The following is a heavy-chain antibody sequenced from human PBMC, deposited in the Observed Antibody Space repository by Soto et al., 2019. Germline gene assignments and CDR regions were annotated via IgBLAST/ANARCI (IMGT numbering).Heavy chain of an antibody. V-gene: IGHV3-49*03. J-gene: IGHJ4*02. Sequence: GGSLRLSCTASGFTFGDYAMSWFRQAPGKGLEWVGFIRSKAYGGTTEYAASVKGRFTISRDDSKSIAYLQMNSLKTEDTAVYYCTREGGPYCTNGVCYVDYWGQGTLVTSPQ. D-gene: IGHD2-8*01. CDR2: IRSKAYGGTT. CDR1: GFTFGDYA. CDR3: TREGGPYCTNGVCYVDY.